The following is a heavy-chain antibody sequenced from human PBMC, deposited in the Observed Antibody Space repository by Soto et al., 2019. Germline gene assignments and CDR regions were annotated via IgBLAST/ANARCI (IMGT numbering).Heavy chain of an antibody. V-gene: IGHV1-2*02. CDR3: ARYPSCSSTSCYIWDVSYYYGMEV. CDR1: GYTFTGYY. Sequence: ASVKVSCKASGYTFTGYYMHWVRQAPGQGLEWMGWINPNSGGTNYAQKFQGRVTMTRDTSISTAYMELSRLRSDDTAVYYCARYPSCSSTSCYIWDVSYYYGMEVWGQGTTVTVSS. CDR2: INPNSGGT. J-gene: IGHJ6*02. D-gene: IGHD2-2*02.